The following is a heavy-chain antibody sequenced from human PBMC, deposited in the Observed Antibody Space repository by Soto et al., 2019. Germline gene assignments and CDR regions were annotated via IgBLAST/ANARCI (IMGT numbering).Heavy chain of an antibody. V-gene: IGHV3-74*01. CDR1: GFSVSNYW. Sequence: GGSLRLSCAASGFSVSNYWMNWVRQAPGKGLVWVSHIKSDGTTSYADSVEGRFTVPRDDAKNTFYLQMNGLRAEDTAVYYCAKDRGEEGLKFLEWFGGMDVWGHGTTVTVSS. CDR3: AKDRGEEGLKFLEWFGGMDV. J-gene: IGHJ6*02. CDR2: IKSDGTT. D-gene: IGHD3-3*01.